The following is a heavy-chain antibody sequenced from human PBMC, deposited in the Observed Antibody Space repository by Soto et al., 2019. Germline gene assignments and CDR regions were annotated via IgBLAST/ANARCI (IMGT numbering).Heavy chain of an antibody. CDR1: GFTVSSSY. CDR3: AIEKVGATSIHVFYI. D-gene: IGHD1-26*01. J-gene: IGHJ3*02. CDR2: IYSGGST. V-gene: IGHV3-66*01. Sequence: GGSLRLSCAASGFTVSSSYMSWVRQAPGKGPEWVSVIYSGGSTYYADSVKDRFTISRDNSKNMLYLQMNSLRAEDTSVYYCAIEKVGATSIHVFYIWGQRTMVTVSS.